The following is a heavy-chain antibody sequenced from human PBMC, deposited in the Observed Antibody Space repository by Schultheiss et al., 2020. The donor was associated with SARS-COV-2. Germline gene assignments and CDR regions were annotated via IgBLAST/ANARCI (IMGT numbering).Heavy chain of an antibody. CDR2: IVVGSGNT. CDR3: ARVKIADFDY. V-gene: IGHV1-69*10. D-gene: IGHD2-21*01. Sequence: SVKVSCKASGGTFSSYAISWVRQAPGQGLEWIGWIVVGSGNTNYAQKFQERVTITRDTSTSTVYMELSSLRSEDTAVYYCARVKIADFDYWGQGTLVTVSS. J-gene: IGHJ4*02. CDR1: GGTFSSYA.